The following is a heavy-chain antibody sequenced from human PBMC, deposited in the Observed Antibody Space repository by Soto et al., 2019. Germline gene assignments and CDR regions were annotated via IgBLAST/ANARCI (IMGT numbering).Heavy chain of an antibody. CDR1: GGSIFSSNW. CDR3: ARAGAYSSGWYIEY. J-gene: IGHJ4*02. Sequence: QVQLQESGPGLVKPSGTLSLTCAVSGGSIFSSNWWNWVRQPPGKGLEWIGEIYHSGSTTYNPSLKSRVTISVDKPKNQFYLKLSPVTAADTAVYYCARAGAYSSGWYIEYWGQGTLVTVSS. D-gene: IGHD6-19*01. CDR2: IYHSGST. V-gene: IGHV4-4*02.